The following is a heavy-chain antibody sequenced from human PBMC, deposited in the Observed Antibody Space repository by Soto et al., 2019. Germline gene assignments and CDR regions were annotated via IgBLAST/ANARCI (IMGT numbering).Heavy chain of an antibody. Sequence: WGSLRLSCAASGFTFSDYYMSWIRQAPGKGLEWVSYISSSGSTIYYADSVKGRFTISRDNAKNSLYLQMNSLRAEDTAVYYCARDVDSSGWSFYYYYGMDVWGQGTTVTVSS. V-gene: IGHV3-11*01. J-gene: IGHJ6*02. CDR2: ISSSGSTI. CDR1: GFTFSDYY. CDR3: ARDVDSSGWSFYYYYGMDV. D-gene: IGHD6-19*01.